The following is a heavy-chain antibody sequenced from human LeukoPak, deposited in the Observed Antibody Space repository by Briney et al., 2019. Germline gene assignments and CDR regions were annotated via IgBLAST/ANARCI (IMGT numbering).Heavy chain of an antibody. D-gene: IGHD1-26*01. Sequence: GGSLRLSCAVSGFTVSSNSMSWVRQAPGKGLEWVSILYSGGGTDYADSVKGRFTISRDNSKNTLYLQMNSLRAEDTAVYYCARDTDGGSAIDYWGQGTLVTVSS. V-gene: IGHV3-53*01. CDR3: ARDTDGGSAIDY. CDR1: GFTVSSNS. J-gene: IGHJ4*02. CDR2: LYSGGGT.